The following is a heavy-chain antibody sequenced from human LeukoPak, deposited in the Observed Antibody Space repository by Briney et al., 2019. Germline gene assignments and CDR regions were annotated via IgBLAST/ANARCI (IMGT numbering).Heavy chain of an antibody. CDR1: GFTFSSYA. J-gene: IGHJ4*02. Sequence: GGSLRLSCAASGFTFSSYAMSWVRQAPGKGLEWVSAISGSGGSTYYADSVKGRFTISRDNSKNTLYLQMNSLRAEDAAVYYCACNGGVVVVPAAPNDYWGQGTLVTVSS. CDR2: ISGSGGST. V-gene: IGHV3-23*01. D-gene: IGHD2-2*01. CDR3: ACNGGVVVVPAAPNDY.